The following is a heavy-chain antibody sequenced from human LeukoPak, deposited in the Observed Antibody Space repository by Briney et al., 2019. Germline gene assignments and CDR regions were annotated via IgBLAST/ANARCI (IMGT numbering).Heavy chain of an antibody. Sequence: ASVKVSCKASGDTFTVYYMHCVRQAPGQGLEWMGWINPNSGGTNYEQKFQGRVTMTKDTSITTAYMELSRLRSDDTAVYYCARECSTDAFEIWGQGTMVTVSS. CDR2: INPNSGGT. V-gene: IGHV1-2*02. D-gene: IGHD2-15*01. CDR3: ARECSTDAFEI. CDR1: GDTFTVYY. J-gene: IGHJ3*02.